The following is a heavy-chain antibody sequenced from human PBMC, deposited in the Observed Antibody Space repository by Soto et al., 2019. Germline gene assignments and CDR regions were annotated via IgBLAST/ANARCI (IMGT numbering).Heavy chain of an antibody. Sequence: ASVKVSCKASGYTFTSYDINWVGQATGQGLEWMGWMNPNSGNPGYAQKFQGRVTMTMNTSISTAYMELSSLRSEDTAVYDCARAPTALLNYYYYYGMEGGGQGSPVTASS. CDR1: GYTFTSYD. D-gene: IGHD4-17*01. V-gene: IGHV1-8*01. CDR2: MNPNSGNP. CDR3: ARAPTALLNYYYYYGMEG. J-gene: IGHJ6*02.